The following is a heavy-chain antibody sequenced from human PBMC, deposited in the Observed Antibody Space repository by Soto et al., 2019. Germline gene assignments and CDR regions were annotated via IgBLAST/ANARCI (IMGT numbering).Heavy chain of an antibody. V-gene: IGHV5-51*01. CDR2: MYPGDSDT. CDR3: ARSPDYDILTGYYHFDY. Sequence: GESLKISCMTSGYSFTTYWVGLVSQMPGKGLEWMAIMYPGDSDTKYSPSFQGQVTISADKSTSIAYLQWSSLQASDTAMYYCARSPDYDILTGYYHFDYWGQGTLVTVSS. D-gene: IGHD3-9*01. CDR1: GYSFTTYW. J-gene: IGHJ4*02.